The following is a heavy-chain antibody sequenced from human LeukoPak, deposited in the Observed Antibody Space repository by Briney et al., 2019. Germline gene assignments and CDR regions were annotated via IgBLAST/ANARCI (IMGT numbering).Heavy chain of an antibody. CDR2: ISYDGSNK. J-gene: IGHJ4*02. Sequence: GGSLRLSCAASGFTFSSYAMHWVRQAPGKGLEWVAVISYDGSNKYYADSVKGRFTISRDNSKNTLYLQMNSLRAEDTAVYYCARDRGSGPGDFDYWGQGTLVTVSS. CDR1: GFTFSSYA. CDR3: ARDRGSGPGDFDY. D-gene: IGHD3-10*01. V-gene: IGHV3-30*04.